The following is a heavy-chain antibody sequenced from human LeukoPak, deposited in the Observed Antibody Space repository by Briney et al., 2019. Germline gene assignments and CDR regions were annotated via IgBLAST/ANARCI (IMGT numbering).Heavy chain of an antibody. V-gene: IGHV5-51*01. Sequence: GESLKISCKGSGYSFTSYWIAWVRQMPGKGLEWMGIIYPGDSDTRYSPSFQGQVTISADKPISTAYLQWSSLKASDTAMYYCARHDLWFGERYFDYWGQGTLVTVSS. J-gene: IGHJ4*02. CDR2: IYPGDSDT. D-gene: IGHD3-10*01. CDR1: GYSFTSYW. CDR3: ARHDLWFGERYFDY.